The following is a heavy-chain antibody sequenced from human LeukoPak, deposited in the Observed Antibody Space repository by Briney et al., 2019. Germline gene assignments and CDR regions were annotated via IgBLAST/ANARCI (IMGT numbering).Heavy chain of an antibody. V-gene: IGHV3-21*01. CDR1: GFTFSCYS. CDR3: ARGKYCSSTSCYNYGMDV. J-gene: IGHJ6*02. D-gene: IGHD2-2*02. Sequence: GGSLRLSCAASGFTFSCYSMNWVRQAPGKVLEWVSSISSSSSYIYYADSVKGRFTISRDNAKNSLYLQMNSLRAEDTAVYYCARGKYCSSTSCYNYGMDVWGQGTTVTVSS. CDR2: ISSSSSYI.